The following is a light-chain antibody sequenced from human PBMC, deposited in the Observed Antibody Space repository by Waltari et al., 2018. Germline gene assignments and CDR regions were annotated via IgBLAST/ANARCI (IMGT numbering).Light chain of an antibody. J-gene: IGLJ3*02. CDR1: SGPVPSGHS. Sequence: QAVVTQESSLTVSPGGTVTLTCGSSSGPVPSGHSPYWFQQKPGQAPRTLIYDTNYRHSWTPDRFSGSLLGGRAALTLSGAQPEDDADYYCLLSFSGARVFGGGTKVTV. CDR3: LLSFSGARV. V-gene: IGLV7-46*01. CDR2: DTN.